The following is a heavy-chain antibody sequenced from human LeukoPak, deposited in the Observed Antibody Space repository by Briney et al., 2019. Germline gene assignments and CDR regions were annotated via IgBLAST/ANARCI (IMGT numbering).Heavy chain of an antibody. V-gene: IGHV4-39*01. Sequence: SETLSLTCTVSGGSISSSSYYWGWLRQPPGTGREWIGSIYYSGSTYNNPSLKSRVTISVDTSKNQFSLKLSSVTAADTAVYYCARSHYDSSGYYPPGPYYYYMDVWGKGTTVTVSS. J-gene: IGHJ6*03. CDR1: GGSISSSSYY. CDR3: ARSHYDSSGYYPPGPYYYYMDV. CDR2: IYYSGST. D-gene: IGHD3-22*01.